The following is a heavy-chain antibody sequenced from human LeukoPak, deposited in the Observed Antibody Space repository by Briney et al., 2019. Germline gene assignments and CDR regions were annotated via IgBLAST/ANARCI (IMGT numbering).Heavy chain of an antibody. CDR1: GFTFSSYA. J-gene: IGHJ4*02. D-gene: IGHD3-3*01. CDR3: AKEGFLEWFLFDY. Sequence: PGGSLRLSCAASGFTFSSYAMSWVRQAPGKGLEWVSAISGSGGSTYYADSVKGRFTISRDNSKNTLYLQMNSLIADDTAVYYCAKEGFLEWFLFDYWGQGTLVTVSS. CDR2: ISGSGGST. V-gene: IGHV3-23*01.